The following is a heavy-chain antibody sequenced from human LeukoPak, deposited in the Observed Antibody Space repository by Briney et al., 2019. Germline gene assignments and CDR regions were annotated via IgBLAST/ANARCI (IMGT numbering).Heavy chain of an antibody. CDR1: GGSISSYY. Sequence: PSEALSLTCTVSGGSISSYYWSWIRQPPGKGLEWIGYIYYSGSTNYNPSLKSRVTISVDTSKNQFSLKLSSVTAADTAVYYCARGVSYYDSSGYYNEYFQHWGQGTLVTVSS. D-gene: IGHD3-22*01. J-gene: IGHJ1*01. CDR3: ARGVSYYDSSGYYNEYFQH. CDR2: IYYSGST. V-gene: IGHV4-59*08.